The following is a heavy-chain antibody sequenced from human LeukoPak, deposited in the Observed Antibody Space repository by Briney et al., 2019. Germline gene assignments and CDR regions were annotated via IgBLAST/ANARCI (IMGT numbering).Heavy chain of an antibody. Sequence: GGSLRLSCAASGFTFSSYSMNWVRQAPGKGLEWVSSISSSSSYIYYADSVKGRFTISRDNAKNSLYLQMNSLRAEATAVYYCARSGTGTTYYYYMDVWGKGTTVTVSS. J-gene: IGHJ6*03. CDR2: ISSSSSYI. CDR1: GFTFSSYS. CDR3: ARSGTGTTYYYYMDV. D-gene: IGHD1-7*01. V-gene: IGHV3-21*01.